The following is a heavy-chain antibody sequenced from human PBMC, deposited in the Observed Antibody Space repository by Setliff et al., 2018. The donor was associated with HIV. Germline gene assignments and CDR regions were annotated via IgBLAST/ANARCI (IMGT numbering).Heavy chain of an antibody. CDR2: MNHSGSS. D-gene: IGHD3-3*01. J-gene: IGHJ4*02. CDR3: ARINVLQFLEWSAKEGPFDY. CDR1: GGSVSGYY. V-gene: IGHV4-34*01. Sequence: SETLSLTCAVYGGSVSGYYWSWIRQPPGKGLEWIGEMNHSGSSKYNPSLKSRVTMSVDTSKRQFSLNLTSVTAADTAVYYCARINVLQFLEWSAKEGPFDYWGQGTPVTVSS.